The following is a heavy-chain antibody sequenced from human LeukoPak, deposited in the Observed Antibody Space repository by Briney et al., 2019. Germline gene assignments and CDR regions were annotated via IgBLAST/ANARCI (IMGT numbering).Heavy chain of an antibody. CDR1: GGSVSSGTYY. V-gene: IGHV4-61*01. D-gene: IGHD6-6*01. J-gene: IGHJ4*02. CDR3: ARVYSSSSLNFDY. CDR2: MSYSGIT. Sequence: SETLSLTCTVSGGSVSSGTYYWSWVRQPPGKGLEWIGYMSYSGITNYNPSLKSRVTISVDTSKNQFSLKLSSVTAADTAVYYCARVYSSSSLNFDYWGQGTLVTVSS.